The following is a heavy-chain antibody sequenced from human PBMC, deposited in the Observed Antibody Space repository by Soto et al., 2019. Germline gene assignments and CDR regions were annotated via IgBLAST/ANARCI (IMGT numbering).Heavy chain of an antibody. J-gene: IGHJ3*02. CDR1: GYSFSFYW. D-gene: IGHD3-22*01. CDR2: MYPDDSDI. V-gene: IGHV5-51*01. Sequence: PGASLKISCKASGYSFSFYWIGWVRQMPGKGLEWMSIMYPDDSDIRYSPSFEAHVTISADKSTSTAFPQWSSLKASDTAMYYCATAYVYDFENSNYYRDAFDIWGQGTLVTVSS. CDR3: ATAYVYDFENSNYYRDAFDI.